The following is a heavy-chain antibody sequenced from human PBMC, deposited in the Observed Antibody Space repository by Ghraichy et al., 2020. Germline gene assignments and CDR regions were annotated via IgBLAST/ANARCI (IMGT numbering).Heavy chain of an antibody. V-gene: IGHV3-15*01. CDR2: IKSKTDGGTI. CDR1: GFTFSNAY. CDR3: TSATY. J-gene: IGHJ4*02. Sequence: GGSLRLSCAASGFTFSNAYMSWVRQAPGKGLEWLGHIKSKTDGGTIDYAAAVKGRFTISRDDSQNTLYLQMDSLKTEDTALYYCTSATYWGRGTLVTVSS.